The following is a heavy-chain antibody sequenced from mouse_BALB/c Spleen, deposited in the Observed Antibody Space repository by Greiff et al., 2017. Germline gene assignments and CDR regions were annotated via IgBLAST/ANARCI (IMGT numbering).Heavy chain of an antibody. Sequence: QVQLQQSGAELVRPGASVTLSCKASGYTFTDYEMHWVKQKPVHGLEWIGAIDPETGGTAYNQKFKGKATLTADKSSSTAYMELRSLTSEDSAVYYCTRSYYYGSSYEFAYWGQGTLVTVSA. D-gene: IGHD1-1*01. CDR2: IDPETGGT. J-gene: IGHJ3*01. CDR1: GYTFTDYE. CDR3: TRSYYYGSSYEFAY. V-gene: IGHV1-15*01.